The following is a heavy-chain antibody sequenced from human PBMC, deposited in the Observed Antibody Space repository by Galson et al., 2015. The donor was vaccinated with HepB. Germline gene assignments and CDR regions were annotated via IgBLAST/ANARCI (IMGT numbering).Heavy chain of an antibody. V-gene: IGHV3-30*18. CDR3: AKDPYDSSGYRRGDDAFDI. J-gene: IGHJ3*02. D-gene: IGHD3-22*01. Sequence: SLRLSCAASGFTFSNFAMSWVRQAPGKGLEWVAVISYDGSNKYYADSVKGRFTISRDNSKNTLYLQMNSLRAEDTAVYYCAKDPYDSSGYRRGDDAFDIWGQGTMVTVSS. CDR2: ISYDGSNK. CDR1: GFTFSNFA.